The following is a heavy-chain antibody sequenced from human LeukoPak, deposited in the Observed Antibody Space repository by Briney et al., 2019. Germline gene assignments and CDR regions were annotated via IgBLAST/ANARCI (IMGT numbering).Heavy chain of an antibody. V-gene: IGHV3-23*01. CDR2: ISGSGGST. CDR3: AKDLFSAGNYYFDY. Sequence: QPGGSLRLSCAASGLTFSSYAMSWVRQAPGKGLEWVSAISGSGGSTYYADSVKGRFTISRDNSKNTLYLQMNSLRAEDTAVYYCAKDLFSAGNYYFDYWGQGTLVTVSS. D-gene: IGHD1-7*01. CDR1: GLTFSSYA. J-gene: IGHJ4*02.